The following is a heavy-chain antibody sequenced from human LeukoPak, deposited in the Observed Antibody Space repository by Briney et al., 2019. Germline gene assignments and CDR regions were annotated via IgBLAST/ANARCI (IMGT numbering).Heavy chain of an antibody. D-gene: IGHD6-13*01. Sequence: GGSLRLSCAASGFTFSSYSMNWVRQAPGKGLEWVSSISSSSSYIYYADSVKGRFTIPRDNAKNSLYLQMNSLRAEDTAVYYCARDADIAAAGSWFDPWGQGTLVTVSS. CDR2: ISSSSSYI. CDR3: ARDADIAAAGSWFDP. V-gene: IGHV3-21*01. CDR1: GFTFSSYS. J-gene: IGHJ5*02.